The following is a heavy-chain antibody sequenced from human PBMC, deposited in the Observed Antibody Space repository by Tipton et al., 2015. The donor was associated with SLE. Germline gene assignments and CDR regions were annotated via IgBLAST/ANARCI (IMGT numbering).Heavy chain of an antibody. Sequence: SLRLFCVVSGFIFDDYAMHWVRQAPGKGLEWVAGVSWNSATVAYADSVKGRFTISRDSAKNSLFLQMNSLRADDTALYYCTRPRLGYSRGWYFLGWYLDPWGRGTLVTVSS. D-gene: IGHD6-19*01. CDR3: TRPRLGYSRGWYFLGWYLDP. V-gene: IGHV3-9*01. CDR2: VSWNSATV. J-gene: IGHJ2*01. CDR1: GFIFDDYA.